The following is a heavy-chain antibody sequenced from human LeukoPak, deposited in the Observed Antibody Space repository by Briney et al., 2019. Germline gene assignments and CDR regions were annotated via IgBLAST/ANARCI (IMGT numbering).Heavy chain of an antibody. CDR3: ARQVPHSYGPTSLYYYYYYYMDV. V-gene: IGHV4-34*01. CDR1: GGSFSGYY. D-gene: IGHD5-18*01. Sequence: SETLSLTCAVYGGSFSGYYWSWIRQPPGKGLEWIGEINHSGSTNYNPSLKSRVTISVDTSKNQFSLKLSSVTAADTAVYYCARQVPHSYGPTSLYYYYYYYMDVWGKGTTVTISS. J-gene: IGHJ6*03. CDR2: INHSGST.